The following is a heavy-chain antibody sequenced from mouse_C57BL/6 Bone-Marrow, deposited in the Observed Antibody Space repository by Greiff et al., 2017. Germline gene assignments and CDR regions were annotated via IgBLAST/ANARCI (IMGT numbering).Heavy chain of an antibody. V-gene: IGHV5-17*01. Sequence: EVKLVESGGGLVKPGGSLKLSCAASGFTFSDYGMHWVRQAPEKGLEWVAYISSGSSTIYSADTVTGRFTISRDTAKNTLFLQMTRLRSEDTAMYYCGRRGLRRGIFDYWGQGTTLTVSS. D-gene: IGHD2-4*01. CDR1: GFTFSDYG. CDR2: ISSGSSTI. CDR3: GRRGLRRGIFDY. J-gene: IGHJ2*01.